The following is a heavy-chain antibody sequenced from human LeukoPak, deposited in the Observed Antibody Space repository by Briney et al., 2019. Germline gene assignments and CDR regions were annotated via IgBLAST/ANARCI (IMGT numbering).Heavy chain of an antibody. CDR2: ISYSGST. Sequence: KPSETLSLTCTVSGGSISNSGDYWGWIRQPPGKGLEWIASISYSGSTYYNPSLKSRVTISVDTSKSQFSLRLSSVTAADTAVFFCARHRGAYSRPLDSWGQGTLVTVSS. V-gene: IGHV4-39*01. CDR1: GGSISNSGDY. D-gene: IGHD1-26*01. CDR3: ARHRGAYSRPLDS. J-gene: IGHJ4*02.